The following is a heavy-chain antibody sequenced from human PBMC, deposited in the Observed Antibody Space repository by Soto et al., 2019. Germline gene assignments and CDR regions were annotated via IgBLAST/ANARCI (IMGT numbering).Heavy chain of an antibody. Sequence: GGSLRLSCAASGFTFSSYSMNWVRQAPGKGLEWVSSISSSSSYIYYADSVKGRFTISRDNAKNSLYLQMNSLRAEDTAVYYCARAPLDYYDSSGYYLDDYFDYWGQGTLVTVSS. CDR3: ARAPLDYYDSSGYYLDDYFDY. V-gene: IGHV3-21*01. CDR1: GFTFSSYS. D-gene: IGHD3-22*01. CDR2: ISSSSSYI. J-gene: IGHJ4*02.